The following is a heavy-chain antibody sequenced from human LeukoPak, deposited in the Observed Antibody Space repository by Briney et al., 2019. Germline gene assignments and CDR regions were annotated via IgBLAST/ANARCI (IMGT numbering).Heavy chain of an antibody. CDR3: AKEHQLLWAFFDY. CDR1: GGSLSGYY. Sequence: SSETLSLTCAVYGGSLSGYYWSWIRQAPGKGLEWVSAISGSGGSTYYADSVKGRFTISRDNSKNTLYLQMNSLRAEDTAVYYCAKEHQLLWAFFDYWGQGTLVTVSS. D-gene: IGHD2-2*01. V-gene: IGHV3-23*01. J-gene: IGHJ4*02. CDR2: ISGSGGST.